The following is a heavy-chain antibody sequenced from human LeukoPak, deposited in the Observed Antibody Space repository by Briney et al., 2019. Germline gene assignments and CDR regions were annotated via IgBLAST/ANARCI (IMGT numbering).Heavy chain of an antibody. CDR3: ARELYGGVTAIPSFDY. D-gene: IGHD2-21*02. V-gene: IGHV1-46*01. Sequence: ASVKVSCKASGYTFTSYYMHWVRQAPGQGLEWMRIINPSGGSTSYAQKFQGRVTMTRDMSTSTVYMELSSLRSEDTAVYYCARELYGGVTAIPSFDYWGQGTLVTVSS. CDR1: GYTFTSYY. CDR2: INPSGGST. J-gene: IGHJ4*02.